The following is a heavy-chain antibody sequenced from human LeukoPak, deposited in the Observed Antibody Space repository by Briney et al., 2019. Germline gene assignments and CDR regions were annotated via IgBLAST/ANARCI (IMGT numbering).Heavy chain of an antibody. Sequence: PSETLSLTCTVSGGSISSGSYYWSWIRQPAGKGLEWIGRIYTSGSTNYNPSLKSRVTISVDTSKNQFSLKLSSVTAADTAVYYCARFFSGYNSDAFDTWGQGTMVTVSS. D-gene: IGHD5-24*01. V-gene: IGHV4-61*02. CDR2: IYTSGST. CDR3: ARFFSGYNSDAFDT. J-gene: IGHJ3*02. CDR1: GGSISSGSYY.